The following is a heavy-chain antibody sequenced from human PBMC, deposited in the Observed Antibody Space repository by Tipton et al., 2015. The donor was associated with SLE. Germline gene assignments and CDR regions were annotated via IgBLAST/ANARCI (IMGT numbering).Heavy chain of an antibody. J-gene: IGHJ3*01. CDR2: IYYSGST. Sequence: TLSLTCTVSGGSISSSSYYWGWIRQPPGKGLEWIGSIYYSGSTYYSPSLKSRVTISVDTSKNQFSLKLSSVTAADTAVYYCVRELDTFEVWGPGTLVTVSS. CDR1: GGSISSSSYY. V-gene: IGHV4-39*07. CDR3: VRELDTFEV.